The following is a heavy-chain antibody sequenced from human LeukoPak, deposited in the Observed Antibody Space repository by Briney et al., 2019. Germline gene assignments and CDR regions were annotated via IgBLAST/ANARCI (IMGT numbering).Heavy chain of an antibody. D-gene: IGHD3-22*01. V-gene: IGHV4-4*07. J-gene: IGHJ3*02. CDR2: IYTSGST. Sequence: SETLSLTCTVSGGSISSYYWSWIRQPAGKGLEWIGRIYTSGSTNYNPSLKSRVTTSVDTSKNQFSLKLSSVTAADTAVYYCARDNYYYDSSGYYPDAFDIWGQGTMVTVSS. CDR3: ARDNYYYDSSGYYPDAFDI. CDR1: GGSISSYY.